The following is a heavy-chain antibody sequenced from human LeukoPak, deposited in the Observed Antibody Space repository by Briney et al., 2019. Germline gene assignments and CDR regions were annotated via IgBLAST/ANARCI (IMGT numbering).Heavy chain of an antibody. V-gene: IGHV3-23*01. CDR1: GFTFSSDA. CDR3: ARMGKGTLDY. CDR2: ITGSGTGT. D-gene: IGHD1-1*01. Sequence: GGSLRLSCAASGFTFSSDAMSWARQAPGKGLEWVSAITGSGTGTHYADAVKGGFTISRDDSKNTLYLQMNSLRAEDTAVYYCARMGKGTLDYWGQGTLVTVSS. J-gene: IGHJ4*02.